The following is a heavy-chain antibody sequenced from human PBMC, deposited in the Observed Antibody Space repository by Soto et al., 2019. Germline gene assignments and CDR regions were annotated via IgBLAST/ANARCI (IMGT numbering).Heavy chain of an antibody. J-gene: IGHJ5*02. D-gene: IGHD1-20*01. CDR3: ARYQWNPGAFDP. CDR1: GGSLSDYY. V-gene: IGHV4-34*01. CDR2: VNHRGSS. Sequence: QVQLQQCGAGLLKPSETLSLTCAVYGGSLSDYYWNWLRQPPGKGLEWIGEVNHRGSSSYNPSLTGRVDISVDTAMTQFSLKLRSVTAADTAVYYCARYQWNPGAFDPWCPGTQVIVSS.